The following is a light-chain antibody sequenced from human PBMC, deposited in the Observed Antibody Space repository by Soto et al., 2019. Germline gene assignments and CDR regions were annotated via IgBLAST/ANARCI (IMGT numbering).Light chain of an antibody. CDR1: SSDVGGYNY. V-gene: IGLV2-14*01. CDR3: SSYTSSTTQF. Sequence: QSALTQPASVSGSPGQSITISCTGTSSDVGGYNYVSWYHQHPGKAPKLMISEVSNRPSGVSNRFSGSKSGNTASLTISGLQAEDEADYYCSSYTSSTTQFFGGGTKVTVL. J-gene: IGLJ2*01. CDR2: EVS.